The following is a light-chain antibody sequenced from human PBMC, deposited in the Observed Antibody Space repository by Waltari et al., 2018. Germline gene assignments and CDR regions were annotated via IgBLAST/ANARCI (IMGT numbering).Light chain of an antibody. V-gene: IGKV2-30*02. Sequence: VVMTQSPLSLPGTLGQPAPIPRRPSQNPVHSDGNTYLEWFQQRPGQSPRRLIYKVSNRDSGVPDRFSGSGSGTDFTLKISRVEAEDVGLYYCMQVTHWPHTFGQGTSLEI. CDR1: QNPVHSDGNTY. CDR3: MQVTHWPHT. CDR2: KVS. J-gene: IGKJ2*01.